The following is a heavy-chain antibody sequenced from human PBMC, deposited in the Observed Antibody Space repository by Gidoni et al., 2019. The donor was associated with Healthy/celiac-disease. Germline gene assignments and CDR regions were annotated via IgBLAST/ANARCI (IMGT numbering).Heavy chain of an antibody. CDR1: GFTFTSSA. V-gene: IGHV1-58*01. CDR3: AADREWLLLGYGMDV. D-gene: IGHD3-3*01. J-gene: IGHJ6*02. Sequence: QMQLVQSGPEVKKPGTSVKVSCKASGFTFTSSAVQWVRQARGQRLEWIGWIVVGSGNTNYAQKFQERVTITRDMSTSTAYMELSSLRSEDTAVYYCAADREWLLLGYGMDVWGQGTTVTVSS. CDR2: IVVGSGNT.